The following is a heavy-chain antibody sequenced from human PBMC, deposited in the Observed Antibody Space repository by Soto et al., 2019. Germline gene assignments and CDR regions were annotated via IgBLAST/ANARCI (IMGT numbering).Heavy chain of an antibody. Sequence: EVQLVESGGGLVQHGGSLRLSCAASGFTFTSHWMHWVRQAPGKGLVWVSRIKSDGSGTIYADSVKGRFTISRDNAKNALYLQMNSLRVDDVAVYYCAREWTRTGLPFDSLGQGTLVTVSS. D-gene: IGHD3-9*01. CDR1: GFTFTSHW. CDR2: IKSDGSGT. V-gene: IGHV3-74*01. J-gene: IGHJ4*02. CDR3: AREWTRTGLPFDS.